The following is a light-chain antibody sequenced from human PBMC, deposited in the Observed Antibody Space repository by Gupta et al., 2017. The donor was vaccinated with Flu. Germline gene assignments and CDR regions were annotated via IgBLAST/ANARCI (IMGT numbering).Light chain of an antibody. V-gene: IGKV1-5*03. Sequence: PSTLSASVGDSVTITCRASQSISSWVAWYLQKPGKAPKLLIYKASNLQNGVPSRFSGRGSGTEFTLTISSLQPDDFATYYCQQYNSYSWTFGQGTKVEIK. CDR1: QSISSW. CDR2: KAS. J-gene: IGKJ1*01. CDR3: QQYNSYSWT.